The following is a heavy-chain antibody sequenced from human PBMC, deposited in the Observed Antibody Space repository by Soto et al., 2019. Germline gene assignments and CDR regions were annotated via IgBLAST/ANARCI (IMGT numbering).Heavy chain of an antibody. CDR2: IWFDVTRE. J-gene: IGHJ4*02. Sequence: VHLVESGGGVVQPGTSLRLSCAASGFTFSYYGMHWVRQAPGQGLEWVAFIWFDVTREFYTDSVKGRFSISRDNSNNTLYLQMNSLTAEDTALYYCARVSTGDTAPNYFDFWGQGTLVTVSS. CDR3: ARVSTGDTAPNYFDF. CDR1: GFTFSYYG. D-gene: IGHD2-21*02. V-gene: IGHV3-33*01.